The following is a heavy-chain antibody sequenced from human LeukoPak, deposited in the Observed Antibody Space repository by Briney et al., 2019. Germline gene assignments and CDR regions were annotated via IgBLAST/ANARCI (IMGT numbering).Heavy chain of an antibody. D-gene: IGHD5-18*01. J-gene: IGHJ4*02. CDR2: INHSGST. V-gene: IGHV4-34*01. CDR3: ARSKGYNPYYFDY. CDR1: GGSFSGYY. Sequence: SETLSLTCAVYGGSFSGYYWSWIRQPPGKGLEWIGEINHSGSTNYNPSLKSRVTISVDTSKNQFSLKLSSVTAADTAVYYCARSKGYNPYYFDYWGQGTLVTVSS.